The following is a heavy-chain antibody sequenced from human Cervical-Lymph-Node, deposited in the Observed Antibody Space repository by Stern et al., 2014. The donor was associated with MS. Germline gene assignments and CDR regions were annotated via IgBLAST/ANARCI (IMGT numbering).Heavy chain of an antibody. CDR3: ARDSYDSKLRFDF. Sequence: VQLVESGAEVRKPVASVKVSCKASGFTFTSYDIHWVRQAPGQGLEWMGKINPGGGGASYAQKFQGRVTVTRDTSTNTVYMELSSLRSEDTAVYYCARDSYDSKLRFDFWGQGTLVTVSS. D-gene: IGHD3-22*01. CDR1: GFTFTSYD. V-gene: IGHV1-46*01. J-gene: IGHJ4*02. CDR2: INPGGGGA.